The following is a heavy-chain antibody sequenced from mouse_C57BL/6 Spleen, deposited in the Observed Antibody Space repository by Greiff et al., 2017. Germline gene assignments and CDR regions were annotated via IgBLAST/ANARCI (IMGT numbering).Heavy chain of an antibody. Sequence: QVQLQQPGAELVKPGASVKLSCKASGYTFTSYWMHWVKQRPGQGLEWIGMIHPNSGSTNYNEKFKSKATLTVDKSSSTAYMQLSSLTSEDSAVYYCARSSTTEDYFDYWGQGTTLTVSS. CDR2: IHPNSGST. D-gene: IGHD1-1*01. V-gene: IGHV1-64*01. J-gene: IGHJ2*01. CDR1: GYTFTSYW. CDR3: ARSSTTEDYFDY.